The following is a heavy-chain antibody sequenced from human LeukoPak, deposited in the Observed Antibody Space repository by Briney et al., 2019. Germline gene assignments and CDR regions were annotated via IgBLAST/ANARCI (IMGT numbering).Heavy chain of an antibody. J-gene: IGHJ3*02. CDR2: IYYSGST. CDR3: ASGSYSSDAFDI. CDR1: GGSISSGGYS. V-gene: IGHV4-30-4*07. Sequence: SETLSLTCTVSGGSISSGGYSWSWIRQPPGKGLEWIGYIYYSGSTYYNPSLKSRVTISVDTSKNQFSLKLSSVTAADTAVYYCASGSYSSDAFDIWGQGTMVTVSS. D-gene: IGHD1-26*01.